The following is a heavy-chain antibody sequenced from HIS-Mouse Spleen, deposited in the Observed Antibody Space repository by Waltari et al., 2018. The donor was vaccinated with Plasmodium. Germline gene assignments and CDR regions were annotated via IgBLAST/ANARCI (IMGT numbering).Heavy chain of an antibody. D-gene: IGHD6-13*01. J-gene: IGHJ2*01. CDR2: IKQDGSEK. Sequence: EVQLVESGGGLVQPGGSLRLPCAASGFTFSSYWMSWVGQAPGKGMEWVANIKQDGSEKYYVDSVKGRFTISRDNAKNSLYLQMNSLRAEDTAVYYCASSWYWYFDLWGRGTLVTVSS. CDR3: ASSWYWYFDL. CDR1: GFTFSSYW. V-gene: IGHV3-7*01.